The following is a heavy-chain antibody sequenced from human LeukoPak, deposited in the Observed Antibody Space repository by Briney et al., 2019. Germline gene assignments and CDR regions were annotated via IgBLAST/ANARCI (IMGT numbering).Heavy chain of an antibody. J-gene: IGHJ3*02. CDR1: GGSISSSSYY. D-gene: IGHD6-13*01. CDR2: IYYSGST. CDR3: ARQLIAAAARAFDI. Sequence: SETLSLTCTVSGGSISSSSYYWGWIRQPPGKGLEWIGSIYYSGSTYYNPSLKSRVTISVDTSKNQFSLKLSSVTAADTAVYYCARQLIAAAARAFDIWGQGTMVTVSS. V-gene: IGHV4-39*01.